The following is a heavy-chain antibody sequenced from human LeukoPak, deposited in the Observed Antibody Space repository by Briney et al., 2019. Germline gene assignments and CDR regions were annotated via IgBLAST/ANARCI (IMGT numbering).Heavy chain of an antibody. CDR2: IKEDGSRN. Sequence: GGSLRLSCAASGFSFSSFWMTWVRQAPGRGLEWVANIKEDGSRNHCVDSVKGRFTISRDNAKNSLFLQMSSLRVEDTAVYYCARANNAGWFDYWGQGTLVTVSS. CDR1: GFSFSSFW. J-gene: IGHJ4*02. CDR3: ARANNAGWFDY. D-gene: IGHD6-19*01. V-gene: IGHV3-7*04.